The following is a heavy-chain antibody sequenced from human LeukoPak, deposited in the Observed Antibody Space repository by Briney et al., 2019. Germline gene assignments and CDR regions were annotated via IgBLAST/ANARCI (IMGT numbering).Heavy chain of an antibody. D-gene: IGHD3-3*01. V-gene: IGHV1-24*01. CDR1: GYTLPELS. CDR2: INHEDGET. Sequence: ASVTVTCLVSGYTLPELSMHWVRPPPAKGRAWMGGINHEDGETIYAQKFQGRVTMTEDTSTDTAYMELSSMRSEDTAVYYCATVTICGVVTQLFPYWGEGALVTVSS. J-gene: IGHJ4*02. CDR3: ATVTICGVVTQLFPY.